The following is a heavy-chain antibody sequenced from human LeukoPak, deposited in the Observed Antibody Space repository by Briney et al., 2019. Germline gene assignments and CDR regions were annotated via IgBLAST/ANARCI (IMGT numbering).Heavy chain of an antibody. CDR3: ARDGEGELLREVGSDY. J-gene: IGHJ4*02. D-gene: IGHD1-26*01. CDR2: INPSGGST. CDR1: GYTFTSYY. Sequence: GASVKVSCKASGYTFTSYYMHWVRQAPGQGLEWMGIINPSGGSTSYAQKFQGRVTMTRYMSTSTVYMELSSLRSEDTAVYYCARDGEGELLREVGSDYWGQGTLVTVSS. V-gene: IGHV1-46*01.